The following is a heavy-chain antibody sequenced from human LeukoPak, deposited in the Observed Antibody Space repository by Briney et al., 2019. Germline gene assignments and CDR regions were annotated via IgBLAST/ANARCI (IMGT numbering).Heavy chain of an antibody. CDR2: ISAYSGNT. J-gene: IGHJ4*02. V-gene: IGHV1-18*01. CDR3: ARGYDSSGYYYFDY. CDR1: GYTLTNYV. D-gene: IGHD3-22*01. Sequence: ASVKVSCKASGYTLTNYVITWVRQAPGQGLEWMGWISAYSGNTNYAQNLQGRVTMTTDTSTSTAYMELRSLRSDDTAVYYCARGYDSSGYYYFDYWGQGTLVTVSS.